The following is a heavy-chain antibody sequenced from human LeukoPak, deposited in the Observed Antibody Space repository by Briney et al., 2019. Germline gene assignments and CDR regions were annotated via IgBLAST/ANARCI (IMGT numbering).Heavy chain of an antibody. CDR1: GGSVSSSSYY. Sequence: SETLSLTCTVSGGSVSSSSYYWGWIRQPPGKGLEWIGSIYYSGSTYYNPSLKSRVTISVDTSKNQFSLKLSSVTAADTAVYYCAESSGYSFDAFDIWGQGTMVTVSS. J-gene: IGHJ3*02. V-gene: IGHV4-39*01. D-gene: IGHD3-22*01. CDR3: AESSGYSFDAFDI. CDR2: IYYSGST.